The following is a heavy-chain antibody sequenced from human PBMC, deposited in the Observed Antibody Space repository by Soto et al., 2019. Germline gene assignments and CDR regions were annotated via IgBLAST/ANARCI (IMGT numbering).Heavy chain of an antibody. V-gene: IGHV4-34*01. CDR1: GGSFSGYY. CDR2: INHSGST. CDR3: ARAGRGDDFWSGYTYNWFDP. J-gene: IGHJ5*02. D-gene: IGHD3-3*01. Sequence: PSETLSLTCAVYGGSFSGYYWSWIRQPPGKGLEWIGEINHSGSTNYNPSLKSRVTISVDTSKNQFSLKLSSVTAADTAVYYCARAGRGDDFWSGYTYNWFDPWGQGTLVTVSS.